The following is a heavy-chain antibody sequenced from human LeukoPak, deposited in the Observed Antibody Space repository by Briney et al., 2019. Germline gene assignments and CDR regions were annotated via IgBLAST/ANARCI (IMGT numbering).Heavy chain of an antibody. CDR3: ATNGWYSIDY. J-gene: IGHJ4*02. V-gene: IGHV4-4*02. Sequence: PSETLSLTCGVSGGSISSTNWWSWVRQSPGKGLEWIGEIYHSGSTNYNPSLKSRVTISVDKSKNQFSLKLSSVTASDTAVYYCATNGWYSIDYWGQGTLLTVSS. D-gene: IGHD6-19*01. CDR1: GGSISSTNW. CDR2: IYHSGST.